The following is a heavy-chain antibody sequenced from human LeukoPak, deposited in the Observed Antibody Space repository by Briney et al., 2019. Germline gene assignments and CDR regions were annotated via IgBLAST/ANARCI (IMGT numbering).Heavy chain of an antibody. CDR3: AREIVVVDI. J-gene: IGHJ4*02. D-gene: IGHD1-26*01. Sequence: PGGSRRLSCAASGFTFSSYAMHWVRQAPGKGLEWVAIISYDGSNKYYADSVKGRFTISRDNSKNTLYVQMKSLRAEDTAVYYCAREIVVVDIWGQGTLVTVSS. CDR2: ISYDGSNK. V-gene: IGHV3-30-3*01. CDR1: GFTFSSYA.